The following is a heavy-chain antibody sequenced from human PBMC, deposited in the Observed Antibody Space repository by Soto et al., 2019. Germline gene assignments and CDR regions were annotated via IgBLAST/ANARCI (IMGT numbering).Heavy chain of an antibody. J-gene: IGHJ4*02. CDR3: AKDLDGGCGELCFDK. CDR1: GFAFSNYA. Sequence: EVQLLESGGGLVQPGGSLRLSCVASGFAFSNYALGWVRQAPGKGLEWVSGISGGSETTSYEDSVKGRFTISRDNSKDTLFLQMNSLRAEDTATYFCAKDLDGGCGELCFDKWGQGTLVTVSS. CDR2: ISGGSETT. D-gene: IGHD3-10*01. V-gene: IGHV3-23*01.